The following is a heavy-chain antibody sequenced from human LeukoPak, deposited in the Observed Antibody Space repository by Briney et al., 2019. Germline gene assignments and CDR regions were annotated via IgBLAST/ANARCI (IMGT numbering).Heavy chain of an antibody. CDR2: ISGSGGST. J-gene: IGHJ4*02. CDR1: GFTFSSYW. CDR3: AKDRGWSSDWYFDY. D-gene: IGHD6-19*01. Sequence: PGGSLRLSCAASGFTFSSYWMHWVRQSPGKGLEWLSAISGSGGSTYYPDSVKGRFTISRDNSKNTLYLQMNSLRAEDTAVYYCAKDRGWSSDWYFDYWGQGTLVTVSS. V-gene: IGHV3-23*01.